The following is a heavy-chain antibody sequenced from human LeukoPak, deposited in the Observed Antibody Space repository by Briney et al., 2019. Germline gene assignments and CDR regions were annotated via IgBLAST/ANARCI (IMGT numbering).Heavy chain of an antibody. J-gene: IGHJ4*02. Sequence: GESLKISCKGSGYIFTSYSIAWVRQMPGKGLEWMGVIYPYDSEIRYSPSFQGQVTISADKSISTAYLQWSSLKASDTAMYYCARRSYSSGWSHFDYWGQGTLVTVSS. V-gene: IGHV5-51*01. CDR2: IYPYDSEI. CDR1: GYIFTSYS. D-gene: IGHD6-19*01. CDR3: ARRSYSSGWSHFDY.